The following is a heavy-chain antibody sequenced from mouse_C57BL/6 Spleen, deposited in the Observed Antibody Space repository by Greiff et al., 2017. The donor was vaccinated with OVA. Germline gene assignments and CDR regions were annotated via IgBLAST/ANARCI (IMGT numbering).Heavy chain of an antibody. CDR1: GYTFTDYY. J-gene: IGHJ3*01. D-gene: IGHD1-1*01. Sequence: EVQLQQSGPELVKPGASVKISCKASGYTFTDYYMNWVKQSHGKSLEWIGDINPNNGGTSYNQKFKGKATLTVDKSSSTAYMELRSLTSEDSAVYYCARDHYYGSREEFAYWGQGTLVTVSA. CDR3: ARDHYYGSREEFAY. V-gene: IGHV1-26*01. CDR2: INPNNGGT.